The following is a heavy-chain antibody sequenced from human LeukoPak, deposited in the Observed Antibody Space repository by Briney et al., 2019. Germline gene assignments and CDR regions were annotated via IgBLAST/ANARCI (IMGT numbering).Heavy chain of an antibody. V-gene: IGHV4-38-2*01. CDR3: ARQQYQLLPSLDHYYMDV. Sequence: SETLSLTCAVSGYSISSGYYWGWIRQPPGKGLEWIGSMYHGGSTFYNPSLRSRVTVLVDTAKTQVSLKLSSVTAADTAVYYCARQQYQLLPSLDHYYMDVWGKGTTVTVSS. CDR2: MYHGGST. D-gene: IGHD2-2*01. J-gene: IGHJ6*03. CDR1: GYSISSGYY.